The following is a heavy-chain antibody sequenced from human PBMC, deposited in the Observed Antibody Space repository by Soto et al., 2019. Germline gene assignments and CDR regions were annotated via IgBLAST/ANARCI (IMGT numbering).Heavy chain of an antibody. J-gene: IGHJ4*02. CDR2: INPILSMS. V-gene: IGHV1-69*02. CDR3: ASSYGSGYRAFDY. Sequence: QVQLVQSGAEVKKPGSSVRVSCKASGDTFTFYSINWVRQAPGLGLEWMGRINPILSMSNYAQRFQGRVTMTADKSTSTAYMELSSLRSEETAMYYCASSYGSGYRAFDYWGQGALVTFSS. D-gene: IGHD3-10*01. CDR1: GDTFTFYS.